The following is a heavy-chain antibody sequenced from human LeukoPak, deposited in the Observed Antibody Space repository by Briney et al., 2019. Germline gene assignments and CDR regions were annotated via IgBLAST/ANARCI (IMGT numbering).Heavy chain of an antibody. CDR2: ASWAGGTT. D-gene: IGHD3-10*02. J-gene: IGHJ4*02. CDR3: AKELDTMFFDY. V-gene: IGHV3-43*01. CDR1: GFNFDRYT. Sequence: GGSLRLSCAPSGFNFDRYTIHWVRQAPGTGLEWVSLASWAGGTTFYSDSVRGRFTISRDSGRKSVYLQMNSLTTDDTAFYFCAKELDTMFFDYWGQGALVTVSS.